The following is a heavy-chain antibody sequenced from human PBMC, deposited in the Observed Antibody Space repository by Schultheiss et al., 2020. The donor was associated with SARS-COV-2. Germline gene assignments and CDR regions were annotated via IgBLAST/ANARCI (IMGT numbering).Heavy chain of an antibody. Sequence: GESLKISCAASGFTFSDYGIHWVRQAPGKGLEWVAVISYDGSHQFYADSVRGRFTISRDNSVNTLYLQMNSLSAEDTAVYYCARTEYNWNVGTMDVWGQGTTVTVSS. CDR1: GFTFSDYG. D-gene: IGHD1-20*01. V-gene: IGHV3-30*03. CDR3: ARTEYNWNVGTMDV. J-gene: IGHJ6*02. CDR2: ISYDGSHQ.